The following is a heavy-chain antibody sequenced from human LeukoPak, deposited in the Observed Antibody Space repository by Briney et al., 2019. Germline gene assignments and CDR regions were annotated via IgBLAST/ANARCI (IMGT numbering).Heavy chain of an antibody. CDR3: ARERGEIVIIPAGTSRFLYYYYMDV. J-gene: IGHJ6*03. CDR2: TYYSGST. V-gene: IGHV4-39*07. Sequence: SETLSLTCTVSGGSISSSSYYWGWIRQPPGKGLEWIGSTYYSGSTYYNPSLKSRVTISVDTSKKQFSLKLNSVTAADTAVYYCARERGEIVIIPAGTSRFLYYYYMDVWGKGTTVTISS. D-gene: IGHD2-2*01. CDR1: GGSISSSSYY.